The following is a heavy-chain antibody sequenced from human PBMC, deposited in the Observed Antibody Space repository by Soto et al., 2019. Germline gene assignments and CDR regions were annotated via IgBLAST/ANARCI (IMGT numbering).Heavy chain of an antibody. J-gene: IGHJ4*02. D-gene: IGHD3-22*01. CDR3: AKEWVYDSSGWSFDY. Sequence: QVQLVESGGGVVQPGRSLRLSCAASGFTFSSCGMHWVRQAPGKGLEWVAVISNDGSNKYYADSVKGRFTTSRDNSKNTLYLQMNSLRAEDTAVYYCAKEWVYDSSGWSFDYWGQGTLVTVSS. CDR1: GFTFSSCG. V-gene: IGHV3-30*18. CDR2: ISNDGSNK.